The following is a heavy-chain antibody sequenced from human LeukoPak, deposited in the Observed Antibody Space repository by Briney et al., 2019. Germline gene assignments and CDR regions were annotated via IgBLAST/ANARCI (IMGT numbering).Heavy chain of an antibody. CDR1: GGSFSGYY. V-gene: IGHV4-34*01. D-gene: IGHD2/OR15-2a*01. CDR3: ARDGRELGANYFDY. CDR2: INHSGST. Sequence: PSETLSLTCAVYGGSFSGYYWSWIRQPPGKGLEWIGEINHSGSTNYNPSLKSRVTISVDTSKNQFSLKLSSVTAADTAVYYCARDGRELGANYFDYWGQGTLVTVSS. J-gene: IGHJ4*02.